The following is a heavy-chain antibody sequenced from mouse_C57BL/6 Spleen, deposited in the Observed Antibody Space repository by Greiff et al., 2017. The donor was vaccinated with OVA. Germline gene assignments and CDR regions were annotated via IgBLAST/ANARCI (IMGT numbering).Heavy chain of an antibody. CDR1: GYTFTDYE. Sequence: QVQLQQSGAELVRPGASVTLSCKASGYTFTDYEMHWVKQTPVHGLEWIGAIDPETGGTAYNQKFKGKAILTADKSSSTAYMELRSLTSEDSAVYYCTRATVVRRYFDVWGTGTTVTVSS. CDR2: IDPETGGT. V-gene: IGHV1-15*01. J-gene: IGHJ1*03. D-gene: IGHD1-1*01. CDR3: TRATVVRRYFDV.